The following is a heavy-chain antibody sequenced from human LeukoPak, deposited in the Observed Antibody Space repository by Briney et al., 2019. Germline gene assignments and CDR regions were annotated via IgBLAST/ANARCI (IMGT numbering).Heavy chain of an antibody. CDR2: ISGSGGST. D-gene: IGHD3-10*01. CDR3: ARDRTLWFGELFSDQGAFDY. V-gene: IGHV3-23*01. CDR1: GFTFSSYA. Sequence: GGSLRLSCAASGFTFSSYAMSWVRQAPGKGLEWLSAISGSGGSTYYADSVKGRFTISRDNSKNTLYLQMNSLRAEDTAVYYCARDRTLWFGELFSDQGAFDYWGQGTLVTVSS. J-gene: IGHJ4*02.